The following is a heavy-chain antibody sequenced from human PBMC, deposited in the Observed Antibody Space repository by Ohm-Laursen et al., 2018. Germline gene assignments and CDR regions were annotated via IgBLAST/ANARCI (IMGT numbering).Heavy chain of an antibody. Sequence: SLRLSCTATGFTFDDSTMYWVRQGPGKGLEWISFISWDGDSTYYADSVKGRFTISRDNSKNSLYLQMNRLRTEDTALYYCAKEMRYRGQGTLVTVSS. CDR3: AKEMRY. CDR1: GFTFDDST. J-gene: IGHJ4*02. CDR2: ISWDGDST. V-gene: IGHV3-43*01.